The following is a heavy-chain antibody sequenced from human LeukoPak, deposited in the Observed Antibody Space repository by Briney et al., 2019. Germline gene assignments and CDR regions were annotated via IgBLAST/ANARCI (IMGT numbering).Heavy chain of an antibody. CDR3: ARDPAQPPFYYYGMDV. J-gene: IGHJ6*02. D-gene: IGHD1-1*01. V-gene: IGHV3-7*01. CDR1: GFTFCSYW. CDR2: IKQDGSEK. Sequence: GGSLRLSCAGSGFTFCSYWMGWVRRAPGEGLEGVANIKQDGSEKYYVDSVKGRFTISRDNAKNSLSLHMNSLRAEDTAVYYCARDPAQPPFYYYGMDVWGQGTTVTVSS.